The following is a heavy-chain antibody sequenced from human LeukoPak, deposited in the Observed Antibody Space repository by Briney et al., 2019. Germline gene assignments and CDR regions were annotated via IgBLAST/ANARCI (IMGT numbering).Heavy chain of an antibody. V-gene: IGHV3-15*01. CDR3: TRVKALLDDAFDI. CDR2: IKSKTDGGTT. CDR1: GFTFSNAW. J-gene: IGHJ3*02. D-gene: IGHD3-22*01. Sequence: PGGSLRLSCAASGFTFSNAWMSWVRQAPGKGLEWVGRIKSKTDGGTTEYAAPVKGRFTISRDDSKSIAYLQMNSLKTEDTAVYYCTRVKALLDDAFDIWGQGTMVTVSS.